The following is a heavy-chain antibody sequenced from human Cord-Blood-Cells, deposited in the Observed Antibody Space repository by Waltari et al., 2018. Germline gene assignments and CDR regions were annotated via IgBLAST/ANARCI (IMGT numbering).Heavy chain of an antibody. D-gene: IGHD6-6*01. CDR2: ISSISSTI. J-gene: IGHJ6*02. CDR3: ARLDLRGQLGGSYYYGMDV. Sequence: EVQLVESGGGLVQPGGSLRLSCAASGVTFSSYSMTWVRQAPGKGLEWVSYISSISSTIYYADSVKGRFTISRDNAKNSLYLQMNSLRAEDTAVYYCARLDLRGQLGGSYYYGMDVWGQGTTVTVSS. CDR1: GVTFSSYS. V-gene: IGHV3-48*01.